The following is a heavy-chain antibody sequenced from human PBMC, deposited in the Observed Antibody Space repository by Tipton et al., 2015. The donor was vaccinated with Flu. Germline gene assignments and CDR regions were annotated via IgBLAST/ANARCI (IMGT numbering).Heavy chain of an antibody. Sequence: LRLSCTVSGYSIISSSYSWGWIRQPPGKGLEWIGNMYHTGSAYYNPSLKSRVTISLDTSRNQLSLKLASVTAADTAVYYCARRDDSNYVSDPKSWFDPWGQGTLVTISS. J-gene: IGHJ5*02. CDR3: ARRDDSNYVSDPKSWFDP. V-gene: IGHV4-39*01. D-gene: IGHD4-11*01. CDR2: MYHTGSA. CDR1: GYSIISSSYS.